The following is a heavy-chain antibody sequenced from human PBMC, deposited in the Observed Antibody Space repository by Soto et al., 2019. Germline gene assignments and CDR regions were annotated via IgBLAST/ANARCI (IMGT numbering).Heavy chain of an antibody. J-gene: IGHJ2*01. CDR1: GFNFTYNA. CDR2: ISFNGGKK. V-gene: IGHV3-30*04. Sequence: QVQLVESGGGVVQPGRSLTLSCAASGFNFTYNAMHWVRQAPGKGLEWVAVISFNGGKKFYARSVKGRFTISRDNSKNTLYLQMNNLRPGDTSVYYCARDWLRRDDILTPSWNFNLWGQGTLVTAS. CDR3: ARDWLRRDDILTPSWNFNL. D-gene: IGHD3-9*01.